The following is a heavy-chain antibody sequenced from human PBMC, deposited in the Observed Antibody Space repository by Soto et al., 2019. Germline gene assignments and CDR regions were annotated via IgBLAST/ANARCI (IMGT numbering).Heavy chain of an antibody. V-gene: IGHV3-21*04. J-gene: IGHJ3*02. CDR1: VFTFSIYT. CDR3: ARDKGGYGDAFDM. Sequence: EVQLVESGGDLVKPGGSLRLSCAASVFTFSIYTMNWVRQAPGKGLEWVSSISSSGTFISYADSVEGRFTISRDNDKISLYLQMNSLRAEDTAVYYCARDKGGYGDAFDMWGQGTMVTVSS. CDR2: ISSSGTFI. D-gene: IGHD6-25*01.